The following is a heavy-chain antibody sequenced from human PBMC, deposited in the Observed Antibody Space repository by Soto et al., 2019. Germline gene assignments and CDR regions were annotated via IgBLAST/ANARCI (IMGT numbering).Heavy chain of an antibody. V-gene: IGHV1-46*01. CDR3: ARALTAQEPGP. CDR1: GYTFTNFY. CDR2: INPSAHST. Sequence: QVQLVQSGAEVKKPGASVTVSCKASGYTFTNFYMHWVRQAPGQGLEWMGIINPSAHSTTYAPKFQGRVTMTSDTSTSTVYMEMRSLRSEGTAIYFCARALTAQEPGPWGQGTLVTVSS. J-gene: IGHJ4*02. D-gene: IGHD1-26*01.